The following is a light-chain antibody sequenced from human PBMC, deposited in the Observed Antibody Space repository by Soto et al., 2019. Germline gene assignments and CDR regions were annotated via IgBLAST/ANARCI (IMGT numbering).Light chain of an antibody. CDR3: QQYNNWPT. Sequence: EIVMTQSPATLSVSTGERATLSCRASQSVNTNLACYQQRPGQPPRLHIYGASTRPTGVPARFSGSGSRTEFILTVSSLQSEDFAVYFCQQYNNWPTFGQGTKVEIK. V-gene: IGKV3-15*01. CDR1: QSVNTN. J-gene: IGKJ1*01. CDR2: GAS.